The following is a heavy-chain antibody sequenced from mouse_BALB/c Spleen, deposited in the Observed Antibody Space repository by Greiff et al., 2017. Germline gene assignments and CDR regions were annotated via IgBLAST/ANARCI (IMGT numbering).Heavy chain of an antibody. V-gene: IGHV1S137*01. CDR1: GYTFPDYA. CDR3: ARGRSPTYFDY. CDR2: ISTYYGDA. J-gene: IGHJ2*01. Sequence: VPLVESGAELVRPGVSVKISCKGSGYTFPDYAMHWVKQSHAKSLEWIGVISTYYGDASYNQKFKGKATMTVDKSSSTAYMELARLTSEDSAIYYCARGRSPTYFDYWGQGTTLTVSS. D-gene: IGHD2-10*01.